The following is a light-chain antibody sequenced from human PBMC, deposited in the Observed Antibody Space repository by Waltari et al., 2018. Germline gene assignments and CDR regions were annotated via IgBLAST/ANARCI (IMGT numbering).Light chain of an antibody. CDR1: SGLNVRQYR. CDR3: LIWHSDAYV. CDR2: FKSDSDR. Sequence: QAVLTQPASLSASPGASVRLTCTLGSGLNVRQYRIYWYQKKTGSPPQYLLSFKSDSDRQHGSGVPSRFSGSKDASANAGILLISGLQSDDEADYYCLIWHSDAYVFGSGTEVTVL. J-gene: IGLJ1*01. V-gene: IGLV5-45*01.